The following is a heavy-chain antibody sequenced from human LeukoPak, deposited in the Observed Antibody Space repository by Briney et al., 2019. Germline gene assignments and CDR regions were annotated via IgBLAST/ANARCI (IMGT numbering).Heavy chain of an antibody. Sequence: TGGSLRLSCSASGFISSTWSVNWVRQAPGKGLECVSHLSSSGTIFYADSMKGRFTISRDNGNNSLSLQMNSLRVEDTAVYYCARGGGSRVDDAFDLWGQGTMVTVSS. CDR3: ARGGGSRVDDAFDL. V-gene: IGHV3-48*01. D-gene: IGHD2-15*01. CDR1: GFISSTWS. CDR2: LSSSGTI. J-gene: IGHJ3*01.